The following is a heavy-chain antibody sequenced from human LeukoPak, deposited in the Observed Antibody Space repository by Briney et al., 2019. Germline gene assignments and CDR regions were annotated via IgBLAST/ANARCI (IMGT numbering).Heavy chain of an antibody. J-gene: IGHJ3*02. Sequence: GGSLRLSCAASGFTFSSYGIHWVRQAPGKGLEWVSNISGSGSSTYDADSVKGRFTISRDNSKNTLYLQMNNLRVEDTAVYYCAKGSFSSGYYRTGGAFDIWGQGTMVTVSS. V-gene: IGHV3-23*01. D-gene: IGHD3-22*01. CDR2: ISGSGSST. CDR3: AKGSFSSGYYRTGGAFDI. CDR1: GFTFSSYG.